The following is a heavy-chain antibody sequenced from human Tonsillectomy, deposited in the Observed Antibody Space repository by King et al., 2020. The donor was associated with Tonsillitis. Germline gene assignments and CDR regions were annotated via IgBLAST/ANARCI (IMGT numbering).Heavy chain of an antibody. J-gene: IGHJ3*02. CDR1: GFTFSSYG. CDR3: AKEMVRATVGDSFGI. D-gene: IGHD1-26*01. Sequence: VQLVESGGGVVQPGRSLRLSCAASGFTFSSYGMHWVRQAPGKGLEWVAVISYDGSNKYYADSVKGRFTISRDNSKNTLYLQMNSLRAEDTAVYYCAKEMVRATVGDSFGIWRQGTMVTVSS. V-gene: IGHV3-30*18. CDR2: ISYDGSNK.